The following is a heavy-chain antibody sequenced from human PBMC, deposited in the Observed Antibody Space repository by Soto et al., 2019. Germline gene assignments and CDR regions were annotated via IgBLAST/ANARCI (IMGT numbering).Heavy chain of an antibody. Sequence: PGGSLRLSCAASGFTFSSYSMNWVRQAPGKGLEWVSYISSSSSTIYYADSVKGRFTISRDNAKNSLYLQMNSLRAEDTAVYYCAREYCSSTSCLNWFDPWGQGPLVTVSS. J-gene: IGHJ5*02. CDR1: GFTFSSYS. D-gene: IGHD2-2*01. CDR3: AREYCSSTSCLNWFDP. CDR2: ISSSSSTI. V-gene: IGHV3-48*01.